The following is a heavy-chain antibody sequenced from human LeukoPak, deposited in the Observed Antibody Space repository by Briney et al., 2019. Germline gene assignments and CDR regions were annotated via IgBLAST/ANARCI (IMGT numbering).Heavy chain of an antibody. CDR3: ARGTPSSSGWLYYGMDV. Sequence: GWSLRLSCAASGFSFSTYAIHWVRQAPGKGLEWVAVISYDGSNKYYADSVKGRFTISRDNSKNTLYLQMNSLRAEDTAVYYCARGTPSSSGWLYYGMDVWGQGTTVTVSS. V-gene: IGHV3-30-3*01. D-gene: IGHD6-19*01. CDR1: GFSFSTYA. CDR2: ISYDGSNK. J-gene: IGHJ6*02.